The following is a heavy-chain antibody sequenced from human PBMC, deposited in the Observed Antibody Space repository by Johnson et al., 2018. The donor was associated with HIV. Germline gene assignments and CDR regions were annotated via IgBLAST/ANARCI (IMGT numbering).Heavy chain of an antibody. V-gene: IGHV3-30*02. CDR3: ARDDTMMHGFDI. Sequence: QVQLVESGGGVVQPGGSLRLSCAASGFTFSSYGIHWVRQAPGKGLEWVAFIRYDGTNKYYADSVKGRVTISRDNSKNTLYLQMNSLRAEDTAVYYCARDDTMMHGFDIWGQGTMVTVSS. D-gene: IGHD3-22*01. CDR2: IRYDGTNK. J-gene: IGHJ3*02. CDR1: GFTFSSYG.